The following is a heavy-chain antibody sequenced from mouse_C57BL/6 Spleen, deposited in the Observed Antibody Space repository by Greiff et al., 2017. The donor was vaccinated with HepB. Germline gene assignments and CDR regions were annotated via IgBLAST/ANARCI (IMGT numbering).Heavy chain of an antibody. V-gene: IGHV1-26*01. CDR2: INPNNGGT. CDR3: ARIYYGSSYGAMDY. J-gene: IGHJ4*01. Sequence: VQLQQSGPELVKPGASVKISCKASGYTFTDYYMNWVKQSHGKSLEWIGDINPNNGGTSYNQKFKGKSTLTVDKSSSTAYMELRSLTSEDSAVYYCARIYYGSSYGAMDYWGQGTSVTVSS. CDR1: GYTFTDYY. D-gene: IGHD1-1*01.